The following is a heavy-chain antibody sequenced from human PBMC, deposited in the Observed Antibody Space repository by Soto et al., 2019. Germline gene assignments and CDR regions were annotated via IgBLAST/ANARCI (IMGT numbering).Heavy chain of an antibody. Sequence: QVQLVQSGAEVKKPGSSVKVSCKASGGTFSSYTISWVRQAPGQGLEWMGRIIPILGIANYAQKFQGRVTITADKSTSTAYMGLSSLRSEDTAVYYCARDGDNVGWFDPWGQGTLVTVSS. D-gene: IGHD3-16*01. CDR1: GGTFSSYT. CDR3: ARDGDNVGWFDP. V-gene: IGHV1-69*08. J-gene: IGHJ5*02. CDR2: IIPILGIA.